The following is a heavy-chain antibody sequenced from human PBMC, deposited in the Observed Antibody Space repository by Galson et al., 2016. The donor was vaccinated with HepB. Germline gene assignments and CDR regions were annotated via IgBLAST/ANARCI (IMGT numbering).Heavy chain of an antibody. V-gene: IGHV3-23*01. J-gene: IGHJ6*02. CDR3: AKAATPVFYYHGMDV. CDR1: GFTFSTYA. Sequence: SLRLSCAASGFTFSTYAMSWVRQAPGKGLEWVAVISGSAGSTYYADTVKGRFTISRDNSKNTLYLQMNSLRYEDTAVYYCAKAATPVFYYHGMDVWGQGTTVTVSS. CDR2: ISGSAGST.